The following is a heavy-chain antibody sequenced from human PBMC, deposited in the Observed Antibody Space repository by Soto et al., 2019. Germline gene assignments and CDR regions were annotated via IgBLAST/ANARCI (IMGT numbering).Heavy chain of an antibody. CDR3: ARAYCSGGSCYSGDLFDY. CDR2: ISSSSTYI. Sequence: GGSLRLSCAASGFTFSSYSLNWVRQAPGKGLEWVSSISSSSTYIYYADSLRGRFTISRDNAKKSLYLQMNSLRAEDTAVYYCARAYCSGGSCYSGDLFDYWGQGTLVTVSS. CDR1: GFTFSSYS. V-gene: IGHV3-21*01. D-gene: IGHD2-15*01. J-gene: IGHJ4*02.